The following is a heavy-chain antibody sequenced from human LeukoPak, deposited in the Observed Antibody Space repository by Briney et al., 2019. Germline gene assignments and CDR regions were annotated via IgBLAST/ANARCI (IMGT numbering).Heavy chain of an antibody. CDR3: ASLGRMAAIGTEH. CDR2: IDYSGTT. D-gene: IGHD6-13*01. CDR1: GGSISSSSYY. V-gene: IGHV4-39*07. Sequence: SETLSLTCSVSGGSISSSSYYWAWIRQPPGMGLQWIGSIDYSGTTYDNPSVKSRVTISLDTSKNQSSLKLSSVTAADTAAYYCASLGRMAAIGTEHWGQGTLVTVSS. J-gene: IGHJ4*02.